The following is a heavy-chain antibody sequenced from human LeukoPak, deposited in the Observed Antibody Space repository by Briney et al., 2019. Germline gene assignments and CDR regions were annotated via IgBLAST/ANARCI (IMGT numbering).Heavy chain of an antibody. V-gene: IGHV4-34*01. Sequence: SETLSLTCAVYGGSFSGYYWSWIRQPPGKGLEWIGEINHSGSTNYNPSLKSRVTISVDTSKNQFSLKLSSVTAADTAVYYCARRTRPSKNWFDPWGQGTLVTVSS. CDR3: ARRTRPSKNWFDP. CDR2: INHSGST. J-gene: IGHJ5*02. CDR1: GGSFSGYY. D-gene: IGHD1-1*01.